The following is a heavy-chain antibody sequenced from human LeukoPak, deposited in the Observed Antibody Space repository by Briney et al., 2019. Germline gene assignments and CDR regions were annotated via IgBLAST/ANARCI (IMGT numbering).Heavy chain of an antibody. CDR1: GFTFTSSA. CDR3: ARETPTVTYYYDSSGYWRAFDI. D-gene: IGHD3-22*01. CDR2: INPNSGGT. J-gene: IGHJ3*02. Sequence: SVKVSCKASGFTFTSSAMQWVRQAPGQGLEWMGWINPNSGGTNYAQKFQGRVTMTRDTSISTAYMELSRLRSDDTAVYYCARETPTVTYYYDSSGYWRAFDIWGQGTMVTVSS. V-gene: IGHV1-2*02.